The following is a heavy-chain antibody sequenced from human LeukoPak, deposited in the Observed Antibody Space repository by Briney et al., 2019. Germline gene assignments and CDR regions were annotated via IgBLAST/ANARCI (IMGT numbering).Heavy chain of an antibody. J-gene: IGHJ3*02. D-gene: IGHD1-26*01. CDR3: AREGWERLRNDAFDI. Sequence: ASVNVSCKPSGYTFTSYGISWVRQAPGQGLEWXGWISAYNGNTNYAQNLQGRVTMTTDTSTSTAYMELRGLRSDDTGVYYCAREGWERLRNDAFDIWGQGTMVTVSS. CDR1: GYTFTSYG. V-gene: IGHV1-18*01. CDR2: ISAYNGNT.